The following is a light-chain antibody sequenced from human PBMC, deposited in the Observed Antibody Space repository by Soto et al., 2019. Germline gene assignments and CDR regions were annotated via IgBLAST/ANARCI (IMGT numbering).Light chain of an antibody. CDR2: ANT. CDR1: SSNIGANSD. V-gene: IGLV1-40*01. J-gene: IGLJ2*01. CDR3: QSYDSSLSVV. Sequence: QAVVTQPPSVSGAPGQRVTISCTGSSSNIGANSDVHWYQQFPGTAPNLLIYANTNRPSGVPDRFSGSKSGTSASLVITGLQAEDEADYYCQSYDSSLSVVFGGGTKLTVL.